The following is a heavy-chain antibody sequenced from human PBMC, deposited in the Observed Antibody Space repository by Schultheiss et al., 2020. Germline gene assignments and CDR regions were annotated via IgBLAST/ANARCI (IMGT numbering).Heavy chain of an antibody. CDR1: GFTFSSYG. V-gene: IGHV3-30*03. Sequence: GESLKISCAASGFTFSSYGMHWVRQAPGKGLEWVAVISYDGSNKYYADSVKGRFTISRDNSKNTLYLQMNSLRAEDTAVYYCARSLDNWFDPWGQGTLVTVSS. J-gene: IGHJ5*02. CDR2: ISYDGSNK. CDR3: ARSLDNWFDP.